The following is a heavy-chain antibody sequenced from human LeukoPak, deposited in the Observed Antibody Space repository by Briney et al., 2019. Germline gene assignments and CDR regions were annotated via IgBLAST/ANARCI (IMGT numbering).Heavy chain of an antibody. D-gene: IGHD4-23*01. CDR2: ISAYNGNT. Sequence: ASVKVSCKASGYTFTSYGISWVRQAPGQGLEWMGWISAYNGNTNYAQKLQGRVTMTTDTSTSTAYMELRSLRSDDTAVYYCARAPRDDYGGNELGDYWGQGTLVTVSS. CDR1: GYTFTSYG. J-gene: IGHJ4*02. V-gene: IGHV1-18*01. CDR3: ARAPRDDYGGNELGDY.